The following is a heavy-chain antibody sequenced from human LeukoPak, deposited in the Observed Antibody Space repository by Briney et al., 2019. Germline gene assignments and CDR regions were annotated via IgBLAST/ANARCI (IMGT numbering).Heavy chain of an antibody. CDR3: ARQNDDAFDI. CDR2: IYHSGST. D-gene: IGHD2/OR15-2a*01. V-gene: IGHV4-39*07. CDR1: GGSISSSSYY. Sequence: SETLSLTCIVSGGSISSSSYYWGWIRQPPGKGLEWIGSIYHSGSTYYNPSLKSRVTISVDTSKNQFSLNLSSVTAADTAVYYCARQNDDAFDIWGQGTMVTVSS. J-gene: IGHJ3*02.